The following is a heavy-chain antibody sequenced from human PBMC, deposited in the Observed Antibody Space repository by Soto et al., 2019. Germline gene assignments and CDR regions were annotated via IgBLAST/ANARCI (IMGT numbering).Heavy chain of an antibody. J-gene: IGHJ4*02. Sequence: EVQLLESGGGLVQPGGSLRLSCAASGFTFSSYAMSWVRQAPGKGLEWVSAISGSGGSTYYADSVKGRFTISRDNSKNTLYLQMNSLRAEDTAVYYCAKDPYYYDSSGYYPYYFDYWGQGTLVTVSS. CDR1: GFTFSSYA. V-gene: IGHV3-23*01. CDR2: ISGSGGST. CDR3: AKDPYYYDSSGYYPYYFDY. D-gene: IGHD3-22*01.